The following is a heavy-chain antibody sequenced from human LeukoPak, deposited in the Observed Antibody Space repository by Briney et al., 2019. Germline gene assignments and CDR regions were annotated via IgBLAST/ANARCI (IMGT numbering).Heavy chain of an antibody. V-gene: IGHV4-59*08. CDR3: ARHSPIPSQIVVVPAATRSYYYYGMDV. J-gene: IGHJ6*02. D-gene: IGHD2-2*01. Sequence: SETLSLTCTVSGGSISSYYWSWIRQPPGKGLEWIGYIYYSGSTNYNPSLKSRVTISVDTSKNQFSLKLSSVTAADTAVYYCARHSPIPSQIVVVPAATRSYYYYGMDVWGQGTTVTVSS. CDR2: IYYSGST. CDR1: GGSISSYY.